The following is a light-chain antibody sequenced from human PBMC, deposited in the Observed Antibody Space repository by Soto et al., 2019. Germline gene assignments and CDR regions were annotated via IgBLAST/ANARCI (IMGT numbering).Light chain of an antibody. V-gene: IGLV1-47*02. Sequence: QSVLTQLPSAAGTPGQRGTLSCSGRSSDIGSNYVYWYRHLPGTAPKLLIYSNNQRPSGVPDRFSGSKSGTSASLAISGLRSEDESDYYCAAWDDSLNGPVFGGGTKRTVL. CDR3: AAWDDSLNGPV. CDR2: SNN. J-gene: IGLJ3*02. CDR1: SSDIGSNY.